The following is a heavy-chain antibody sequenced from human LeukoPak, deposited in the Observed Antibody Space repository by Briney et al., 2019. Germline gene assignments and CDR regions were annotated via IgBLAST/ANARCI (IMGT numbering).Heavy chain of an antibody. CDR1: GFTFSSYS. J-gene: IGHJ6*03. Sequence: GRSLRLSCVASGFTFSSYSMNWVRQAPGKGLEWVSSISSSNSYIFYADSVKGRFTISRDNAKNSLYLQMNSLRAEDTAVYYCASLYYYYMDVWGKGTTVTISS. V-gene: IGHV3-21*01. CDR2: ISSSNSYI. CDR3: ASLYYYYMDV.